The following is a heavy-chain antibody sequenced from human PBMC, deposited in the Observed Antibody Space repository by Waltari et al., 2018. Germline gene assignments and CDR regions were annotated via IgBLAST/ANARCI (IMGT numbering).Heavy chain of an antibody. V-gene: IGHV4-39*07. Sequence: QLQLQESGPGLVKPSETLSLTCTVSGGSISSSSYYWGWIRQPPGKGLEWIGSIYYSGSTYYNPSLKSRVTISVDTSKNQFSLKLSSVTAADTAVYYCARKGVLGPGWFDPWGQGTLVTVSS. CDR3: ARKGVLGPGWFDP. D-gene: IGHD3-10*01. CDR2: IYYSGST. CDR1: GGSISSSSYY. J-gene: IGHJ5*02.